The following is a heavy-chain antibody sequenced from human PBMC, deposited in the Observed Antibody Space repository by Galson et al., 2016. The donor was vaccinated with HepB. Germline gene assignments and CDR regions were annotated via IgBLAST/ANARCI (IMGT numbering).Heavy chain of an antibody. J-gene: IGHJ6*04. D-gene: IGHD2/OR15-2a*01. CDR1: GFTFASYG. CDR3: AREIYGPTYFYYYGLDV. Sequence: SLRLSCAGSGFTFASYGMNWVRPAPGQGLEWVSYITSSGGAIYYPDSVKGRFTISRDNAKNSLYLQMNSLRAEDTAVYYCAREIYGPTYFYYYGLDVWGEGTTVTVSA. CDR2: ITSSGGAI. V-gene: IGHV3-48*01.